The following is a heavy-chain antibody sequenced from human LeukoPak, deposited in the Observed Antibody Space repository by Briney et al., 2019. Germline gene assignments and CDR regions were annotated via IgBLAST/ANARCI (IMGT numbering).Heavy chain of an antibody. CDR2: ISGSGGST. D-gene: IGHD6-6*01. V-gene: IGHV3-23*01. J-gene: IGHJ4*02. Sequence: GGSLRLSCAASGFTFSSYAMSWVRQAPGKGLEWVSAISGSGGSTYYADSVKGRFTISRDNSKNTLYLQMNSLGAEDTAVYYCAKDQRYSSSSGGDYWGQGTLVTVSS. CDR1: GFTFSSYA. CDR3: AKDQRYSSSSGGDY.